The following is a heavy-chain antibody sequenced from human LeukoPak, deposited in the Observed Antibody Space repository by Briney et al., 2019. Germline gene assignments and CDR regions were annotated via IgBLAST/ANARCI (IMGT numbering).Heavy chain of an antibody. Sequence: PSEPLSLTCTVSGGSISSYYWNWIRQPPGKGLEWIGYIYYSGSTNYNPSLKSRVTISVDTSKNQFSLKLSSLTAADTAVYYCARYSSSWYDYWGQGTLVTVSS. D-gene: IGHD6-13*01. CDR3: ARYSSSWYDY. CDR2: IYYSGST. V-gene: IGHV4-59*08. CDR1: GGSISSYY. J-gene: IGHJ4*02.